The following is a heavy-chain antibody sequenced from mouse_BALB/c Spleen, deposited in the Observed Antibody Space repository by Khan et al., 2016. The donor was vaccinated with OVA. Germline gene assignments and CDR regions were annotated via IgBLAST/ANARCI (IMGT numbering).Heavy chain of an antibody. V-gene: IGHV1-7*01. CDR3: TRDRIDY. J-gene: IGHJ2*01. CDR1: GYTFSTYW. Sequence: QVQLQQSGAALAKPGASVKMSCKASGYTFSTYWMHWVKQRPGQGLEWIGYINPTSGYTDYNEKFKDKATLSADKSSSTAYIQLSSLTSEDSAVYYFTRDRIDYWGQGTTLTVSS. CDR2: INPTSGYT.